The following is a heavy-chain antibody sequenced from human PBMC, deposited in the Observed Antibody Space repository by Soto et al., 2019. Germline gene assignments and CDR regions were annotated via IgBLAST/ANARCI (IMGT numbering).Heavy chain of an antibody. Sequence: PGGSLRLSCAASGFTFSNYALSWVRQAPGKGLEWVSAISGTGSSTYYADSVKGRFTIFRDNSKNTLYLQMNSLRGEGTAVYYCAKDGLPHYYDRSGYWYFEYWGQGTLVTVSS. D-gene: IGHD3-22*01. CDR2: ISGTGSST. J-gene: IGHJ4*02. CDR1: GFTFSNYA. CDR3: AKDGLPHYYDRSGYWYFEY. V-gene: IGHV3-23*01.